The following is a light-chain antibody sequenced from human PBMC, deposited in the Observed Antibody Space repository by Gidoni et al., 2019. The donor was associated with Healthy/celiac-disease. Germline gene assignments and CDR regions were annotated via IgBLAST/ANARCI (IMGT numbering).Light chain of an antibody. CDR2: AAS. J-gene: IGKJ4*01. CDR3: QKYNSAPPLT. Sequence: DIQRTQCPSSGSASVGDRVTITCRASQGISNYVAWYQQKPGKVPKLLIYAASTLQSGVPSRFSGRGSGTDFTLTISSLQPEDVATYYCQKYNSAPPLTFGGGTKVEIK. V-gene: IGKV1-27*01. CDR1: QGISNY.